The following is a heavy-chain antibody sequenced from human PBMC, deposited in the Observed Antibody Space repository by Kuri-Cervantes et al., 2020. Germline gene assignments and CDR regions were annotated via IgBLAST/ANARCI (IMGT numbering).Heavy chain of an antibody. D-gene: IGHD3-10*01. CDR1: GGSISSSNW. CDR2: IYHSGST. Sequence: SETLSLTCAVSGGSISSSNWWSWVRQPPGKGLEWIGEIYHSGSTNYNPSLKSRVTISVDKSKNQFSLKLSSVTAADTAVYYCARDPMVRGGGLDYWGQGTLVTVSS. V-gene: IGHV4-4*02. J-gene: IGHJ4*02. CDR3: ARDPMVRGGGLDY.